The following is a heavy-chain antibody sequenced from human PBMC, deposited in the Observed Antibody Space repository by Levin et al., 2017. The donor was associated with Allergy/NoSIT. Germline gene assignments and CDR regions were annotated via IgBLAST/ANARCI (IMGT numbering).Heavy chain of an antibody. Sequence: SETLSLTCTVSGGSISSSSYYWGWIRQPPGKGLEWIGSIYYSGSTYYNPSLKSRVTISVDTSKNQFSLKLSSVTAADTAVYYCARLMVLLWFGAPLDYYGMDVWGQGTTVTVSS. CDR1: GGSISSSSYY. J-gene: IGHJ6*02. D-gene: IGHD3-10*01. CDR2: IYYSGST. V-gene: IGHV4-39*01. CDR3: ARLMVLLWFGAPLDYYGMDV.